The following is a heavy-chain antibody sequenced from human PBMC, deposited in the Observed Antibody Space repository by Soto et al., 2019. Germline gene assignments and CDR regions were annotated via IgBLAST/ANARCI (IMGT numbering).Heavy chain of an antibody. D-gene: IGHD3-3*01. CDR1: GFTFSSYA. J-gene: IGHJ4*02. Sequence: VQLLESGGGLVQPGGSLRLSCAASGFTFSSYAMSWVRQAPGKGLEWVSAISGSGGSTYYADSVKGRFTISRDNSKNTLYLQMNSLRAEDTAVYYCAKEVGHYDFWSGYGYFDYWGQGTLVTVSS. V-gene: IGHV3-23*01. CDR3: AKEVGHYDFWSGYGYFDY. CDR2: ISGSGGST.